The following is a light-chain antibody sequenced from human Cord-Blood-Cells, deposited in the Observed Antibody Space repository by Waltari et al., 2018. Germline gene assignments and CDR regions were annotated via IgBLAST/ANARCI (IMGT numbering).Light chain of an antibody. J-gene: IGKJ4*01. V-gene: IGKV3-11*01. CDR1: QSVRSY. CDR2: DAS. Sequence: EIVLTQSPATLSLSPGERATLSFRASQSVRSYLAWYQQKPGQAPRLLIYDASNRATGIPARFSGSGSGTYFTLTISSLEPEDFAVYYCQQRSNWPLTFGGGTKVESK. CDR3: QQRSNWPLT.